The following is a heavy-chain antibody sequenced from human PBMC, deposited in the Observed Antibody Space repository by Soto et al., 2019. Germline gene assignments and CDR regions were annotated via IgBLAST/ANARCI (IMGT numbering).Heavy chain of an antibody. CDR3: ARVSGYGSHWGVRWFDP. D-gene: IGHD5-12*01. V-gene: IGHV4-31*03. CDR1: GGSISSGGYY. CDR2: IYYSGGT. Sequence: QVQLQESGPGLVKPSQTLSLTCTVSGGSISSGGYYWSWIRQHPGKGLEWIGYIYYSGGTYYNPSLKSRVTISVDTSKNQFSLKLSSVTAADTAVYYCARVSGYGSHWGVRWFDPWGQGTLVTVPS. J-gene: IGHJ5*02.